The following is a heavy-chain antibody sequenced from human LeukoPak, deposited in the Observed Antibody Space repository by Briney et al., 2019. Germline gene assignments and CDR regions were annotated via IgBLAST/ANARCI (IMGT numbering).Heavy chain of an antibody. CDR3: ASQVVAAENDAFDI. CDR2: ISSSSSTI. V-gene: IGHV3-48*01. J-gene: IGHJ3*02. D-gene: IGHD2-15*01. Sequence: PGGSLRLSCAASGFTFSSYSMNWVRQAPGKGLEWVSYISSSSSTIYYADSVKGRFTISRDNAKNSLYLQMNSLRAEDTAVYYCASQVVAAENDAFDIWGQGTMVTVSS. CDR1: GFTFSSYS.